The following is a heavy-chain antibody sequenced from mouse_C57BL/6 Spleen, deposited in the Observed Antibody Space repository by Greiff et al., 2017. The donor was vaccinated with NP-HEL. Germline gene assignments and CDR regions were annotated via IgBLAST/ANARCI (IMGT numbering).Heavy chain of an antibody. CDR1: GYTFTSYW. CDR3: ARWGYYLGYFDY. D-gene: IGHD5-5*01. V-gene: IGHV1-53*01. Sequence: QVQLKQPGTELVKPGASVKLSCKASGYTFTSYWMHWVKQRPGQGLEWIGNINPSNGGTNYNEKFKSKATLTVDKSSSTAYMQLSSLTSEDSAVYYCARWGYYLGYFDYWGQGTTLTVSS. J-gene: IGHJ2*01. CDR2: INPSNGGT.